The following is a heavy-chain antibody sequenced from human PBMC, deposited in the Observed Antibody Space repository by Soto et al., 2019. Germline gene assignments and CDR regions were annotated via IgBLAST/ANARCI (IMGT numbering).Heavy chain of an antibody. J-gene: IGHJ4*02. V-gene: IGHV3-48*02. CDR3: ARDLPDLDYSKPLDY. D-gene: IGHD4-4*01. CDR2: ISSSSSTI. Sequence: GGSLRLSCAASGFTFSSYSMNWVRQAPGKGLEWVSYISSSSSTIYYADSVKGRFTISRDNAKNSLYLQMNSLRDEDTAVYYCARDLPDLDYSKPLDYWGQGTLVTVSS. CDR1: GFTFSSYS.